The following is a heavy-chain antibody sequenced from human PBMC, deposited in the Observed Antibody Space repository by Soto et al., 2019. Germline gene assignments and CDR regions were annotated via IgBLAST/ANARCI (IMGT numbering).Heavy chain of an antibody. CDR2: IKQDGSEK. CDR3: ARVNYRLGIVVVPDAFDI. D-gene: IGHD2-2*01. V-gene: IGHV3-7*01. J-gene: IGHJ3*02. Sequence: EVQLVESGGGLVQPGGSLRLSCAASGFTFSSYWMSWVRQAPGKGLEWVANIKQDGSEKYYVDSVKGRFTISRDNAKNSLYLQMNSLRAEDTAVYYCARVNYRLGIVVVPDAFDIWGQGTMVTVSS. CDR1: GFTFSSYW.